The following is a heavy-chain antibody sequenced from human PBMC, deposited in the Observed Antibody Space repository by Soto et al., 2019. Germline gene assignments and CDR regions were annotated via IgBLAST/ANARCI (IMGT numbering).Heavy chain of an antibody. CDR2: ISYDGSNK. Sequence: GGSLRLSCAASGFTFSSYGMHWVRQAPGKGLEWVAVISYDGSNKYYADSVKGRFTISRDNSKNTLYLQMNSLRAEDTAVYYCAKEKSGYYTVPGEVPGQRGGYYYYMDVWGKGTTVTVSS. D-gene: IGHD3-3*01. CDR3: AKEKSGYYTVPGEVPGQRGGYYYYMDV. V-gene: IGHV3-30*18. J-gene: IGHJ6*03. CDR1: GFTFSSYG.